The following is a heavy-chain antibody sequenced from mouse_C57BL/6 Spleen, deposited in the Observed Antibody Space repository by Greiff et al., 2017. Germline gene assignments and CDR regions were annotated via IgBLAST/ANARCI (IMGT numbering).Heavy chain of an antibody. CDR2: IDPSDSYT. V-gene: IGHV1-59*01. D-gene: IGHD1-1*01. CDR1: GYTFTSYW. CDR3: ADGDYYGSSFAY. Sequence: QVQLQQPGAELVRPGTSVKLSCKASGYTFTSYWMHWVKQRPGQGLEWIGVIDPSDSYTNYNQKFKGKATLTVDTSSSTAYMQLSSLTSEDSAVXYWADGDYYGSSFAYWGKGTLVTVSA. J-gene: IGHJ3*01.